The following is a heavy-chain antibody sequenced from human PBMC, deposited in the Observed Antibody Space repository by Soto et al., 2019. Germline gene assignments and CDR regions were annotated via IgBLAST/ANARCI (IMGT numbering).Heavy chain of an antibody. Sequence: QVQLQESGPGLVKPSGTLSLTCAVSGGSISSSHWWTWVRQSPGKGLEYIGEISHSGTSNSNPSPERRVPRTIEQSKNNFSPALTSVTAGDRAVLYGGRVVLTITRGSFDAGGQGTLVIVSS. CDR3: GRVVLTITRGSFDA. CDR1: GGSISSSHW. CDR2: ISHSGTS. J-gene: IGHJ3*01. V-gene: IGHV4-4*02. D-gene: IGHD3-9*01.